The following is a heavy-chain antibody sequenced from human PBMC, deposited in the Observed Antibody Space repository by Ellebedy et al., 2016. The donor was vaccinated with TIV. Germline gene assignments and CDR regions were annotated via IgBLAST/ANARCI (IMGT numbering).Heavy chain of an antibody. CDR2: ISAYNGNT. CDR3: ATSPSPQCSGGSCYSKLPDY. Sequence: ASVKVSCKASGYTFTSYGISWVRQAPGQGLEWMGWISAYNGNTNYAQKLQGRVTMTTDTSTSTAYMELRSLRSDDTAVYYCATSPSPQCSGGSCYSKLPDYWGQGTLVTVSS. D-gene: IGHD2-15*01. V-gene: IGHV1-18*01. J-gene: IGHJ4*02. CDR1: GYTFTSYG.